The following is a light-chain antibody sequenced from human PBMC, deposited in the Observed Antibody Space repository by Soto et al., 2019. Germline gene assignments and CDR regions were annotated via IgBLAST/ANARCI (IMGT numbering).Light chain of an antibody. CDR1: QTVNNNY. CDR2: GAS. J-gene: IGKJ1*01. CDR3: QQYGGSAPWT. V-gene: IGKV3-20*01. Sequence: EIVLTQPPGPLSVSPGDRVTLSCRASQTVNNNYLAWYQQKPGPAPRLLIYGASTPATGTPARFSGSGSGTHFTLTVSRLEPEDFAVYSCQQYGGSAPWTFGPGTKVDMK.